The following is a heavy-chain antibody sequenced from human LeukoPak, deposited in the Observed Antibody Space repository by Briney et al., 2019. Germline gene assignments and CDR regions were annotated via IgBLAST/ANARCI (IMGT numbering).Heavy chain of an antibody. CDR3: AHSGTVTTPHDALDI. Sequence: SGPTRVNPTQTLTLTCTFSGFSLSSSGVGVGWVRQPPGKALEWLAFIYWTDDKRYSPSLKSRLTITKDTSKNQVVLTMTNMDPVDTATYYCAHSGTVTTPHDALDIWGQGTMVTVFS. CDR2: IYWTDDK. D-gene: IGHD4-17*01. V-gene: IGHV2-5*01. CDR1: GFSLSSSGVG. J-gene: IGHJ3*02.